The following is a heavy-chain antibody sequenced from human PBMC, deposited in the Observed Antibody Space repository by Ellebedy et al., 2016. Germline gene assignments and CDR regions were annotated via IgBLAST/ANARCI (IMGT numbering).Heavy chain of an antibody. CDR2: IRSEAYGGTT. Sequence: GGSLRLSXTGSGFIFGDYAMSWIRQAPGKGLEWIGLIRSEAYGGTTEYVASVRGRFTISRDDSRSVAYLQMNSLNIDDTAVYYCARVHGDHGVWGQGTMVSVSS. V-gene: IGHV3-49*03. CDR1: GFIFGDYA. D-gene: IGHD4-17*01. CDR3: ARVHGDHGV. J-gene: IGHJ3*01.